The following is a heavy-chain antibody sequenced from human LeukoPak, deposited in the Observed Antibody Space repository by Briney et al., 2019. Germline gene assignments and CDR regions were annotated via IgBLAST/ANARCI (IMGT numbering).Heavy chain of an antibody. CDR1: GGSIGTYY. Sequence: PSETLSLTCTVSGGSIGTYYWSWIRQSPRKGLEWIGYLYVTGSTRYNPYLQSRVTISVDTSRNQFFLKMSSVTAADTAVYDCAKHIGGGIEDMDVWGKGTKVTVSS. CDR3: AKHIGGGIEDMDV. V-gene: IGHV4-59*08. D-gene: IGHD3-16*02. J-gene: IGHJ6*03. CDR2: LYVTGST.